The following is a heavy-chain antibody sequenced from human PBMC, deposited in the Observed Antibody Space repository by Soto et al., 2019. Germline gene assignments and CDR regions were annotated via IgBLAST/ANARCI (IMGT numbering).Heavy chain of an antibody. D-gene: IGHD2-15*01. V-gene: IGHV1-2*04. CDR1: GYTFTGYY. J-gene: IGHJ4*02. CDR3: ARSNCSGGSCLCFDY. CDR2: INPNSGGT. Sequence: ASVKVSCKASGYTFTGYYMHWVRQAPGQGLEWMGWINPNSGGTNYAQKFQGWVTMTRDTSISTAYMELSRLSSDDTAVYYCARSNCSGGSCLCFDYWGQGTLVTVSS.